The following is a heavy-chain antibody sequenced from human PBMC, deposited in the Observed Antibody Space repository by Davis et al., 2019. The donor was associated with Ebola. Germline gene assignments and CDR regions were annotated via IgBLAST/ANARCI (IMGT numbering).Heavy chain of an antibody. D-gene: IGHD6-13*01. CDR3: ARDPRPSAAGTCYFDY. Sequence: AASVKVSCKASGYTFTTYTMNWVRQAPGQGLEWMGWINTNTETPTYAQGFTGRFVFSLDTSVSTAYLQISSLKAEDTAVYYCARDPRPSAAGTCYFDYWGQGTLVTVSS. CDR1: GYTFTTYT. CDR2: INTNTETP. J-gene: IGHJ4*02. V-gene: IGHV7-4-1*02.